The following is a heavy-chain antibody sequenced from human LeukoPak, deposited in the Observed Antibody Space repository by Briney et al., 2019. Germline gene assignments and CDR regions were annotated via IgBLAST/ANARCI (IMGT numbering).Heavy chain of an antibody. V-gene: IGHV4-59*12. CDR1: GGSISSYY. CDR2: IYYSGST. D-gene: IGHD2-8*01. Sequence: SETLSLTCTVPGGSISSYYWSWIRQPPGKGLEWIGYIYYSGSTNYNPSLKSRVTISVDTSKNQFSLKLSSVTAADTAVYYCARDGVMYGMDVWGQGTTVTVSS. CDR3: ARDGVMYGMDV. J-gene: IGHJ6*02.